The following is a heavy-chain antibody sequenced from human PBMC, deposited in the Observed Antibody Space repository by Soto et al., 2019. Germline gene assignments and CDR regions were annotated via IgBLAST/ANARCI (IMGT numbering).Heavy chain of an antibody. CDR3: ARELPPAPGSFREDALDI. V-gene: IGHV1-69*15. D-gene: IGHD6-13*01. CDR1: GGTFSNYA. CDR2: IIPIFGTT. Sequence: QVQLVQSGAELKKPGSSVKVSCQASGGTFSNYAISWVRQAPGQGLELMGKIIPIFGTTNYAQNFRGRVTITADEYTTTADMELSSLRSDDTALYYCARELPPAPGSFREDALDIWGQGTMITVSS. J-gene: IGHJ3*02.